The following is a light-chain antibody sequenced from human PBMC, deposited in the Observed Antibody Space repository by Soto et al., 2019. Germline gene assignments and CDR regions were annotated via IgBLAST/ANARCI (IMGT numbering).Light chain of an antibody. CDR3: QQFNNYPFT. CDR1: QGISSA. Sequence: AIQLTQSPSSLSASVGDRVTITCRASQGISSALVWYQQTPGKPPKLLIYDASSLEIGVPSRFSGSGSVTDFTLTISSLQPEDFATYYCQQFNNYPFTFGPGTKVDIK. V-gene: IGKV1D-13*01. J-gene: IGKJ3*01. CDR2: DAS.